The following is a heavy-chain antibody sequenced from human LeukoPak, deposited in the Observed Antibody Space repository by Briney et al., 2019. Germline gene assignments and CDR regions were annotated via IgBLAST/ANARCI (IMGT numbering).Heavy chain of an antibody. CDR1: GGSISSSSYY. V-gene: IGHV4-39*01. CDR3: ARGASLATESYYFDY. CDR2: IYYSGST. Sequence: SETLSLTCTVSGGSISSSSYYWGWIRQPPGKGLEWIGSIYYSGSTYYNPSLKSRVTISVDTSKNQFSLKLSSVTAADTAVYYCARGASLATESYYFDYWGQGTLVTVSS. J-gene: IGHJ4*02. D-gene: IGHD1-26*01.